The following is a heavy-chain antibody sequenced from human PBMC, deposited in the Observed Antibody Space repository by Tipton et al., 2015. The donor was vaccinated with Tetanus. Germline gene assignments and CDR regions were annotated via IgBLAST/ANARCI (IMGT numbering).Heavy chain of an antibody. CDR1: GYTFTHYG. CDR3: AGGGGLGPRAYFEH. CDR2: ISPFNENV. V-gene: IGHV1-18*01. D-gene: IGHD3/OR15-3a*01. J-gene: IGHJ5*02. Sequence: QVQLVQSGAEVKKPGASVKVSCKASGYTFTHYGVNWVRQAPGQGLEGMGWISPFNENVNYAEKFQGRLTMTTDRSTATAYMDLRGLRSDDTAVYYCAGGGGLGPRAYFEHWGQGTLVTGSS.